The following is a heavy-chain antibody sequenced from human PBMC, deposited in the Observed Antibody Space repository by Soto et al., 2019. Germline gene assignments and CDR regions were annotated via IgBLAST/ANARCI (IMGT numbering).Heavy chain of an antibody. D-gene: IGHD2-21*02. V-gene: IGHV1-3*01. Sequence: ASVKVSCKASGYTFTTYPMHWVRQAPGQRLEWMGWINAGNGNTKYSQKFQGRVTITRDTSASTAYMELSSLRSEDTAVYYCARHPSDFWFDPWGQGTLVTVSS. J-gene: IGHJ5*02. CDR2: INAGNGNT. CDR3: ARHPSDFWFDP. CDR1: GYTFTTYP.